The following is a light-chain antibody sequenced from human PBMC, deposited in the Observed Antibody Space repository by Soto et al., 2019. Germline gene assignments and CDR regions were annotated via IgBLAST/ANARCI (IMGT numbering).Light chain of an antibody. V-gene: IGLV2-23*02. CDR3: CSYAGSRVYV. CDR1: TSDVGTYNH. J-gene: IGLJ1*01. Sequence: QSVLTQPASVSGSPGQSITISCTGTTSDVGTYNHGSWYQHHPAKAPTLMIYDVNKRPSGVSNRFSGSKSGNTASLTISGLQAEDEADYYCCSYAGSRVYVFGSGTKVTVL. CDR2: DVN.